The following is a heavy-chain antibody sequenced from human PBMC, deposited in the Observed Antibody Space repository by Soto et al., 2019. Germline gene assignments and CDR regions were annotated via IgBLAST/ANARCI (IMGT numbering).Heavy chain of an antibody. CDR1: GFTFTSSI. Sequence: GASVKVSCKASGFTFTSSIVQWVRQARGQRLEWIGWIVVGSGKTDYAQKFQERVTITRDMSTSTAYMELSSLRSDDTAVYYCAAPPRNAFGDYVDYWGQGTLVTVPS. V-gene: IGHV1-58*01. D-gene: IGHD3-10*01. CDR3: AAPPRNAFGDYVDY. CDR2: IVVGSGKT. J-gene: IGHJ4*02.